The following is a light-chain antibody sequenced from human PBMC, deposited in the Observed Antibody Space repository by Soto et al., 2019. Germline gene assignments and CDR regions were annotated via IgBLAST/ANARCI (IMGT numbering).Light chain of an antibody. CDR2: KNN. Sequence: QSVLTQPPSASGTPGQRVTISCSGSSSNIGSNTVNWYQQLPGTATKLLIYKNNQRPSWVPDRFSGSKSDTSASLAISGLQSEDEDDYYCAAWDDSLNGRVFGGGTKLTVL. CDR1: SSNIGSNT. CDR3: AAWDDSLNGRV. V-gene: IGLV1-44*01. J-gene: IGLJ3*02.